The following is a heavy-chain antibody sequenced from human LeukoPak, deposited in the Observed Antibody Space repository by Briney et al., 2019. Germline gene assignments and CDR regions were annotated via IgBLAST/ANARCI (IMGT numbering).Heavy chain of an antibody. J-gene: IGHJ4*02. Sequence: EASVKVSCKASGYTFTSYGISWVRQAPGQGLEWMGWISAYNGNTNYAQKLQGRVTMTTDTSTSIAYMELRSLRSDDTAVYYCAIFPIVVVPAAKPGDYWGQGTLVTVSS. CDR1: GYTFTSYG. V-gene: IGHV1-18*01. CDR2: ISAYNGNT. CDR3: AIFPIVVVPAAKPGDY. D-gene: IGHD2-2*01.